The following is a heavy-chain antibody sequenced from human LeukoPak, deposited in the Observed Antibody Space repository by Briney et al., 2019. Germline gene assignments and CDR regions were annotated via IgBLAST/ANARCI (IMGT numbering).Heavy chain of an antibody. CDR2: FHYSGNS. V-gene: IGHV4-59*02. D-gene: IGHD1-26*01. CDR1: GRSVSNYW. Sequence: PSETLSLTCTASGRSVSNYWRSWIRQPPGKGLEWVGYFHYSGNSNSNPSLKSRVITSVYTSKNQFSPKLSSVTAADTAVYSCARHSRSTGGAFDIWGQGTMVTVSS. CDR3: ARHSRSTGGAFDI. J-gene: IGHJ3*02.